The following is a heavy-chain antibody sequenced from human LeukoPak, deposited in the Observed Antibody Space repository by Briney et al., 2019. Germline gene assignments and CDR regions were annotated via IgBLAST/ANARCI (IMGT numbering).Heavy chain of an antibody. J-gene: IGHJ4*02. CDR1: GFIFSNYW. CDR3: ARESTTVGEYYFDY. Sequence: GGSLRLSCAASGFIFSNYWMNWVRQVPGKGLMWVSRMNSDGSSRTYADSVKGRFTISRDNAKNTLYLQMNSLRAEDLAVYNCARESTTVGEYYFDYWGQGTLVAVSS. D-gene: IGHD3-16*01. CDR2: MNSDGSSR. V-gene: IGHV3-74*01.